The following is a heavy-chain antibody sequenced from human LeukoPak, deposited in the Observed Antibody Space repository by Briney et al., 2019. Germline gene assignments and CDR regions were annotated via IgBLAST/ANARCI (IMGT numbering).Heavy chain of an antibody. J-gene: IGHJ3*02. CDR1: GFTSFNFP. Sequence: PGGSLRLSCEASGFTSFNFPMNWVRQAPGKGLEWVSHIRSDGTITYADSVKGRFTISRDDAKTSVYLQMNSLRDEDTAIYYCARDNIWVFDMWGQGTMVTVSS. V-gene: IGHV3-69-1*01. CDR3: ARDNIWVFDM. D-gene: IGHD2/OR15-2a*01. CDR2: IRSDGTI.